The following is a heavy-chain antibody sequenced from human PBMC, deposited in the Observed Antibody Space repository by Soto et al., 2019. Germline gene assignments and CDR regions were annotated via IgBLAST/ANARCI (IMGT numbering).Heavy chain of an antibody. J-gene: IGHJ4*02. Sequence: QVQLQESGPGLVKPSQTLSLTCTVSGGSISSGGYYWSWIRQHPGKGLEWIGYIYYSGSTYYNPSRKSRVTLSVDTSKNQFSLKLSSVTAADTAVYYCAREIDRYCTNGVCSNYFDYWGQGTLVTVSS. V-gene: IGHV4-31*03. CDR2: IYYSGST. CDR1: GGSISSGGYY. D-gene: IGHD2-8*01. CDR3: AREIDRYCTNGVCSNYFDY.